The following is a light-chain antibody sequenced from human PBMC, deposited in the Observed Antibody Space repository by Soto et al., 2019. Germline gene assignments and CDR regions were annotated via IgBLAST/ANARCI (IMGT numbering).Light chain of an antibody. CDR3: HQYNNWPRT. J-gene: IGKJ1*01. Sequence: EIVMTHSPATLSVSPGERATLSCRASQSVSSNLAWYQQTPGQAPRLLIYGASTRATGIPARFSGSGSGTEFTLTISSLQSEDFAVYYGHQYNNWPRTFGQGTKVEIK. V-gene: IGKV3-15*01. CDR2: GAS. CDR1: QSVSSN.